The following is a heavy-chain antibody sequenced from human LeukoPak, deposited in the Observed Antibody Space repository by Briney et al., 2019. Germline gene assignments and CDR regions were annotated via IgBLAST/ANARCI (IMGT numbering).Heavy chain of an antibody. Sequence: GGSLRLSCAASGFTVSSNYMSWVRQAPGKGLECVSVIANDGRTYYANSVKGRFTISRGISKNMVYLQMNSLRADDTAVYYCARDDTSGGYYEFGYWGQGTLVTVSS. CDR2: IANDGRT. CDR3: ARDDTSGGYYEFGY. V-gene: IGHV3-53*01. D-gene: IGHD6-19*01. J-gene: IGHJ4*02. CDR1: GFTVSSNY.